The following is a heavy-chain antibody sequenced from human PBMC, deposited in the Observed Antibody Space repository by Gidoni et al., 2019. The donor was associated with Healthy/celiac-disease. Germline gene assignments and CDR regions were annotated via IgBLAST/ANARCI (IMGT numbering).Heavy chain of an antibody. D-gene: IGHD2-21*02. CDR1: GFTFSSYW. CDR2: IKQDGSEK. CDR3: ARDLHYGGNFEGVDY. Sequence: EVQLVASGGGLVQPGGSLRLSCAASGFTFSSYWMSWVRQAPGKGLEWVANIKQDGSEKYYVDSVKGRFTISRDNAKNSLYLQMNSLRAEDTAVYYCARDLHYGGNFEGVDYWGQGTLVTVSS. J-gene: IGHJ4*02. V-gene: IGHV3-7*01.